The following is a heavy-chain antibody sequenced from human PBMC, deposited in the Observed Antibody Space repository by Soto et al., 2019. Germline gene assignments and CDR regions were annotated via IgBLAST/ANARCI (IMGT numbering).Heavy chain of an antibody. V-gene: IGHV5-51*01. J-gene: IGHJ6*02. CDR3: YRHNYSYYYGMDV. Sequence: GESLKISCKGSGYSFTSYWIGWVRQMPGKGLEWMGIIYPGDSDTRYSPSFQGQVTISADKSISTAYLQWSSLKASDTAMYWCYRHNYSYYYGMDVWGQGTTVTVSS. D-gene: IGHD2-15*01. CDR2: IYPGDSDT. CDR1: GYSFTSYW.